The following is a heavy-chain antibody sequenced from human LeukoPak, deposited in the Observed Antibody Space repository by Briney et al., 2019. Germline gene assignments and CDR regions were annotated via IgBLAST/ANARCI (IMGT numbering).Heavy chain of an antibody. CDR3: ARGGYYGSGNDFRFDP. J-gene: IGHJ5*02. Sequence: PSETLSLTCTVSGGSISSYYWSWIRQPAGKGLEWIGRIYTSGSTNYDPSLKRRVTISVDTSKNQFSLKLSSVTAADTAVYYCARGGYYGSGNDFRFDPWGQGTLVTVSS. CDR1: GGSISSYY. CDR2: IYTSGST. D-gene: IGHD3-10*01. V-gene: IGHV4-4*07.